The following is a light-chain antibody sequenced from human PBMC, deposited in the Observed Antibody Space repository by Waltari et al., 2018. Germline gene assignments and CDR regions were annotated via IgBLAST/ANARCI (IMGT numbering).Light chain of an antibody. CDR1: SSDVGMYNY. Sequence: QSALTQPASVSGSPGQSITISCTGTSSDVGMYNYVSWYQQHPGTAPKLMIYDVNKRPAGVSNRFSGSKSGNTASLTISGLQAEDEVDYYCSSYATSTTVIIGGGTKLTVL. V-gene: IGLV2-14*01. J-gene: IGLJ2*01. CDR2: DVN. CDR3: SSYATSTTVI.